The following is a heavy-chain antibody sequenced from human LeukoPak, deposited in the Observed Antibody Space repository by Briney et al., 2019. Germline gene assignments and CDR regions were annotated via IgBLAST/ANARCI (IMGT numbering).Heavy chain of an antibody. CDR3: ARGYYDFWSGYYFTFDY. V-gene: IGHV4-34*01. CDR2: INHSGST. CDR1: GGSFSGYY. D-gene: IGHD3-3*01. Sequence: SETLSLTCAVYGGSFSGYYWSWIRQPPGKGLEWIGEINHSGSTNYNPSLKSRVTISVDTSKNQFSLKLSSVTAADTAVYYCARGYYDFWSGYYFTFDYRGQGTLVTVSS. J-gene: IGHJ4*02.